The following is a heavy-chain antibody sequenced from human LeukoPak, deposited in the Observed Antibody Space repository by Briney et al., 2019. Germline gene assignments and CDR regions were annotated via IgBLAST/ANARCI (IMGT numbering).Heavy chain of an antibody. CDR1: GFTVSSNY. CDR3: ATFPFRYSSGWSGHFDY. CDR2: IKQDGSEK. D-gene: IGHD6-19*01. V-gene: IGHV3-7*01. Sequence: GGSLRLSCAASGFTVSSNYMSWVRQAPGKGLEWVANIKQDGSEKYYVDSVKGRFTIPRDNAKNSLYLQMNSLRAEDTAVYYCATFPFRYSSGWSGHFDYWGQGTLVTVSS. J-gene: IGHJ4*02.